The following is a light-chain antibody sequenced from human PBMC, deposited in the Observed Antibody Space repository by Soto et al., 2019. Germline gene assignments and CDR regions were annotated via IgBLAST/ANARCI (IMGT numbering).Light chain of an antibody. Sequence: QSALTQPASVSGSPGQSITISCTGTSSDVGSYKFVSWYQQHPGKAPKLMIYEGSKRPSGVYDRFSGSKSGNTASLTISGLQADDEADYFCCSYAGGSNVLGTGTKVTGL. CDR1: SSDVGSYKF. V-gene: IGLV2-23*03. J-gene: IGLJ1*01. CDR2: EGS. CDR3: CSYAGGSNV.